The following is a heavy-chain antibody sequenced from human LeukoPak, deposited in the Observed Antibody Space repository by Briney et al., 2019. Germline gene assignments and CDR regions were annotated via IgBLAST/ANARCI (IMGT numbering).Heavy chain of an antibody. CDR2: MNPNSGNT. D-gene: IGHD1-26*01. Sequence: ASVKVSCKASGGTFSSYAINWVRQAPGQGLEWMGWMNPNSGNTGYAQKFQGRVTMTRNTSISTAYMELSSLRSEDTAVYYCARGVWKVGATVDYWGQGTLVTVSS. CDR1: GGTFSSYA. V-gene: IGHV1-8*02. J-gene: IGHJ4*02. CDR3: ARGVWKVGATVDY.